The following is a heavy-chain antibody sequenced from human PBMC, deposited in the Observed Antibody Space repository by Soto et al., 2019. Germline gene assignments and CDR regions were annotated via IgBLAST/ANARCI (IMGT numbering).Heavy chain of an antibody. D-gene: IGHD3-16*01. CDR2: ISASGGNI. J-gene: IGHJ2*01. V-gene: IGHV3-23*01. Sequence: EVQLLESGGGLARPGGSLRLSCVASGFIFSDYGMTWVRQAPGKGLEWVATISASGGNIEYTDSLKGRFTISRDNSKNTVYLQLNGLTAGDTAIYYCAKVAGGLGYFDLWGRGTLVTGSS. CDR3: AKVAGGLGYFDL. CDR1: GFIFSDYG.